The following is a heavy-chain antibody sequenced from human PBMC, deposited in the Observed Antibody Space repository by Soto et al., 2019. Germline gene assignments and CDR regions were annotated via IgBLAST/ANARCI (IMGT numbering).Heavy chain of an antibody. CDR1: GGTFSSYA. Sequence: TSVKVSCKASGGTFSSYAICWVRQAPGQGLEWMGGIIPIFGTANYAQKFQGRVTITADESTSTAYMELSSLRSEDTAVYYCARDACISTSCSADYYYGMDVWGQGTTVTVSS. J-gene: IGHJ6*02. D-gene: IGHD2-2*01. CDR2: IIPIFGTA. CDR3: ARDACISTSCSADYYYGMDV. V-gene: IGHV1-69*13.